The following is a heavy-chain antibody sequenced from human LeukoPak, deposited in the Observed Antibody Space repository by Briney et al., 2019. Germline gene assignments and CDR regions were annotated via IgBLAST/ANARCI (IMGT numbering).Heavy chain of an antibody. V-gene: IGHV1-8*03. CDR3: ARELNWNDGWFDP. D-gene: IGHD1-20*01. Sequence: GASAKVSCKASGYTFTSYDINWVRQATGQGLEWMGWMNPNSGNTGYAQKFQGRVTITRNTSISTAYMELSSLRSEDTAVYYCARELNWNDGWFDPWGQGTLVTVSS. CDR1: GYTFTSYD. J-gene: IGHJ5*02. CDR2: MNPNSGNT.